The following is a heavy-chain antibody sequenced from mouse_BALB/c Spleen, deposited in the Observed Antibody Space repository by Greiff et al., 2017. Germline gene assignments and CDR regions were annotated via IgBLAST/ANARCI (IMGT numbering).Heavy chain of an antibody. J-gene: IGHJ1*01. D-gene: IGHD2-4*01. CDR2: ISYSGST. V-gene: IGHV3-2*02. Sequence: EVQLQQSGPGLVKPSQSLSLTCTVTGYSITSDYAWNWIRQFPGNKLEWMGYISYSGSTSYNPSLKSRISITRDTSKNQFFLQLNSVTTEDTATYYCAREPQLRRYFDVWGAGTTVTVSS. CDR3: AREPQLRRYFDV. CDR1: GYSITSDYA.